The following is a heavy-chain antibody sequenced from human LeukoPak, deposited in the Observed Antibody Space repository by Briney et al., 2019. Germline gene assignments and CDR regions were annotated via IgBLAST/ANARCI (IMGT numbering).Heavy chain of an antibody. V-gene: IGHV4-59*01. Sequence: SETLSLTCTVSDGSITNYDWSWVRQPPGKGLEFIGHVHYSGTANYNPSLRSRVTISIDTSKKHFFQKLKSVTAADTAVYYCARGYGDFRVEGRYFHSWGQGTLVTVSS. CDR3: ARGYGDFRVEGRYFHS. CDR2: VHYSGTA. CDR1: DGSITNYD. J-gene: IGHJ4*02. D-gene: IGHD4-17*01.